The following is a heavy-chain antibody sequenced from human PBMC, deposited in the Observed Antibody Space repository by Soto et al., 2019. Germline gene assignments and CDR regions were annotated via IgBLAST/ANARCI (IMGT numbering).Heavy chain of an antibody. D-gene: IGHD1-1*01. J-gene: IGHJ4*02. V-gene: IGHV4-4*02. CDR3: ARHVGVPGTRGFDY. CDR1: GGSISETYW. Sequence: QVQLQESGPGLVEPSETLSLTCAVSGGSISETYWWSWVRQPPGKGLQWIGETSYRGTAHSNPSLRSRVPISMDTSRNQISLTLISVTAADSASYYCARHVGVPGTRGFDYWGQGTLVTVSS. CDR2: TSYRGTA.